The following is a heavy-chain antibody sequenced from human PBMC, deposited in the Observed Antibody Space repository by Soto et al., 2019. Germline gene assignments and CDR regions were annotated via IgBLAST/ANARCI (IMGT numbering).Heavy chain of an antibody. CDR3: ARRARGLVVVPAAPPDDAFDI. V-gene: IGHV4-31*03. Sequence: SETLSLTCTVSGGSISSSSYYWGWIRQPPGKGLEWIGYIYYSGSTYYNPSLKSRVTISVDTSKNQFSLKLSSVTAADTAVYYCARRARGLVVVPAAPPDDAFDIWGQGTMVTVSS. CDR1: GGSISSSSYY. CDR2: IYYSGST. D-gene: IGHD2-2*01. J-gene: IGHJ3*02.